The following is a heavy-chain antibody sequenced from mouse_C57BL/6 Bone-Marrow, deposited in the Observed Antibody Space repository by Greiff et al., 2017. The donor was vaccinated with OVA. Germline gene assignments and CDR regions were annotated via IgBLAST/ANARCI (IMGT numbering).Heavy chain of an antibody. D-gene: IGHD1-1*01. CDR2: LDPEDGDT. CDR1: GFNIKDDY. J-gene: IGHJ3*01. Sequence: EVQLVESGAELVRPGASVKLSCTASGFNIKDDYMPWVKQRPEPGLEWIGWLDPEDGDTEYASKFQGKATIAAATSSNTAYLQLRSLTSKDTAVYYCTFYYYGSSSLVSYWGQGTLVTVSA. CDR3: TFYYYGSSSLVSY. V-gene: IGHV14-4*01.